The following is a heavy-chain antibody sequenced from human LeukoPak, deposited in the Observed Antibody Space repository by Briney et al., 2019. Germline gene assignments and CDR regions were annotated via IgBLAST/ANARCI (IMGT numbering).Heavy chain of an antibody. J-gene: IGHJ4*02. V-gene: IGHV1-8*01. Sequence: ASVKVSCKASGYLFSEFEIHWVRQATGQGLEWMGWMNPDSGNTDYAQNFQGRPTLTRNTSTTTAYMELSSLRSEDTAIYYCARLRYSGYDYWGQGSLVSVSS. CDR1: GYLFSEFE. CDR3: ARLRYSGYDY. CDR2: MNPDSGNT. D-gene: IGHD5-12*01.